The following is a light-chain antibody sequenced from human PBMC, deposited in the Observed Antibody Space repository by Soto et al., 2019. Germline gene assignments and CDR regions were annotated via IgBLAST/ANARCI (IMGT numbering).Light chain of an antibody. Sequence: EIVLTQSPGTLSLSPGERATLSCRASQSVGTFLAWYQQKPGQAPRLLIYGASTRAAGIPARFSGSGSGTDFTLTISSLEPEDFAVYYCQQRSNWPPITFGQGTRLEIK. CDR3: QQRSNWPPIT. CDR1: QSVGTF. J-gene: IGKJ5*01. V-gene: IGKV3-11*01. CDR2: GAS.